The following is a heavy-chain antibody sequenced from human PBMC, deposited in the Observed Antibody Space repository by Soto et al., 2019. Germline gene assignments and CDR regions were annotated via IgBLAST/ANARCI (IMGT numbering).Heavy chain of an antibody. Sequence: SETLSLTCTVSGGSISSGDYYWSWIRQPPGKGLEWIGYIYYSGSTYYNPSLKSRVTISVDTSKNQFSLKLSSVTAADTAVYYCARASWSGYYTSYYYYGMDVWGQGTTVTVSS. D-gene: IGHD3-3*01. V-gene: IGHV4-30-4*02. J-gene: IGHJ6*02. CDR2: IYYSGST. CDR1: GGSISSGDYY. CDR3: ARASWSGYYTSYYYYGMDV.